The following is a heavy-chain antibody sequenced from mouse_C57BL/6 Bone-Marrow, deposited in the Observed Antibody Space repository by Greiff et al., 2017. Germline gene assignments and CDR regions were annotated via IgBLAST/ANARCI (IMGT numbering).Heavy chain of an antibody. D-gene: IGHD1-1*01. Sequence: VQLQQSGAELVRPGASVKLSCTASGFNIKDDYMHWVKQRPEQGLEWIGWIDPENGDTEYASKFQGKATITADTSSNTAYLHLSSLTSEDPAVYYCTTFYYASSYYDYWCQGTTPSVSS. V-gene: IGHV14-4*01. CDR1: GFNIKDDY. J-gene: IGHJ2*01. CDR3: TTFYYASSYYDY. CDR2: IDPENGDT.